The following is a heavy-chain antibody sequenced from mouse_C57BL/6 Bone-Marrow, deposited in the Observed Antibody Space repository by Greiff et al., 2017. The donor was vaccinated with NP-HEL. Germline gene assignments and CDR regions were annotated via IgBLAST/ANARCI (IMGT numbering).Heavy chain of an antibody. J-gene: IGHJ3*01. D-gene: IGHD5-5*01. CDR2: ITHSGET. Sequence: VQLQQSGPGLVKPSQSLFLTCSITGFPITSGYYWIWIRQSPGKPLEWMGYITHSGETFYNPSLQSPISITRETSKNQFFLHLNSVTTEDTAMYYCAGDRLPFAYWGQGTLVTVSA. V-gene: IGHV12-3*01. CDR3: AGDRLPFAY. CDR1: GFPITSGYY.